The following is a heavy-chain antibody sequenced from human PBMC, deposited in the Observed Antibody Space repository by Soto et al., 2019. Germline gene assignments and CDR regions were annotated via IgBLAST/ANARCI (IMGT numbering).Heavy chain of an antibody. V-gene: IGHV3-23*01. D-gene: IGHD4-17*01. CDR3: SRWDGDGDY. CDR1: GFSVSSHS. CDR2: ISVGGDKE. Sequence: DVQLLQSGGGLVQPGGSLRVSCAASGFSVSSHSMTWVRQAPGKGLEYVSGISVGGDKEFYADSVRGRFTVSRDNSKNILYLQMDSLRVDDTAIYYCSRWDGDGDYWGQGTLVTVSS. J-gene: IGHJ4*02.